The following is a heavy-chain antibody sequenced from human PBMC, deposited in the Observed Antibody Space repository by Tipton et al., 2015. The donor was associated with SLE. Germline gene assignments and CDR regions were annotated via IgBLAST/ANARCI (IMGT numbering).Heavy chain of an antibody. J-gene: IGHJ4*02. D-gene: IGHD1-1*01. Sequence: TLSLTCTVSGFPITSGFNWGWIRQPPGKGLEWIGIIYHTGTTNCNPSLQRRVAISVDTSKNQFSLKLSSVTAADTAVYYCARGTTSRDYREWRPGYHFDSWGRGNLVTVSS. CDR1: GFPITSGFN. V-gene: IGHV4-38-2*02. CDR3: ARGTTSRDYREWRPGYHFDS. CDR2: IYHTGTT.